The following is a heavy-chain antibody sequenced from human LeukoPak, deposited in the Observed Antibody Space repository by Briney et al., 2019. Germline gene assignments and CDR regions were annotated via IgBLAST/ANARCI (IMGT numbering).Heavy chain of an antibody. CDR3: AREGNYYDSSGYYYGFDY. CDR2: IYTSGST. Sequence: SETLSLTCTVSGGSISSYYWSWIRQPAGKGLEWIGRIYTSGSTNYNPSLKSRVTMSVDTSKNQFSLKLSSVTAADTAVYYCAREGNYYDSSGYYYGFDYWGQGTLVTVSS. J-gene: IGHJ4*02. CDR1: GGSISSYY. D-gene: IGHD3-22*01. V-gene: IGHV4-4*07.